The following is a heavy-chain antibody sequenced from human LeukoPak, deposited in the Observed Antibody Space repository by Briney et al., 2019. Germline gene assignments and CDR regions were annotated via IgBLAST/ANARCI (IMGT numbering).Heavy chain of an antibody. CDR2: IYSGDST. J-gene: IGHJ4*02. CDR1: GFTVSSNY. Sequence: GGSLRLSCAASGFTVSSNYMSWVRHAPGKGLEWVSIIYSGDSTYYADSVKGRFTISRDNSKNTLYLQMSSLRAEDTAVYYCARAASGSYYNYWGQGTLVTVSS. D-gene: IGHD3-10*01. CDR3: ARAASGSYYNY. V-gene: IGHV3-53*01.